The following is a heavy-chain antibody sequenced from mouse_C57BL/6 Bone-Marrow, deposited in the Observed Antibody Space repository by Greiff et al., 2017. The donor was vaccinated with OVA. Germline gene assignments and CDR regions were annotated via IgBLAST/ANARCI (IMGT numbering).Heavy chain of an antibody. CDR2: ISDGGSYT. CDR3: AREDYGSVYWYFDV. CDR1: GFTFSSYA. Sequence: EVQVVESGGGLVKPGGSLKLSCAASGFTFSSYAMSWVRQTPEKRLEWVATISDGGSYTYYPDNVKGRFTISRDNAKNNLYLQMSHLKSEDTAMYYCAREDYGSVYWYFDVWGTGTTVTVSS. D-gene: IGHD1-1*01. J-gene: IGHJ1*03. V-gene: IGHV5-4*01.